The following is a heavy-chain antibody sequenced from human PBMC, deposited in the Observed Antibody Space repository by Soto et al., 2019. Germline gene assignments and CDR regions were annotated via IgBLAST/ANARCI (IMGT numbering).Heavy chain of an antibody. D-gene: IGHD6-13*01. V-gene: IGHV4-31*03. CDR2: IYYSGST. CDR1: GGSISSGGYY. Sequence: QVQLQESGPGLVKPSQTLSLTCTVSGGSISSGGYYWSWIRQHPGKGLEWIGYIYYSGSTYYNPSLKIRVTLSVDTVMSQSSLKLSSVTGADPGVYLFARSFGVAAAGPFDYWGQGTRVTVSS. CDR3: ARSFGVAAAGPFDY. J-gene: IGHJ4*02.